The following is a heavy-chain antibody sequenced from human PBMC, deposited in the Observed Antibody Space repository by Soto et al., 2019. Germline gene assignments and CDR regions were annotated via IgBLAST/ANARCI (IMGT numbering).Heavy chain of an antibody. V-gene: IGHV1-69*01. CDR2: IIPIFGTA. D-gene: IGHD2-15*01. Sequence: QVQLVQSGAEVKKPGSSVKVSCKASGGTFSSYAISWVRQAPGQGLEWMGGIIPIFGTANYAQKFQGRVTSTADEATSTAYMELSRLRSEDTAVYYGARSIVVVVAAAPYYGMDVWGQGTTVTVSS. CDR3: ARSIVVVVAAAPYYGMDV. CDR1: GGTFSSYA. J-gene: IGHJ6*01.